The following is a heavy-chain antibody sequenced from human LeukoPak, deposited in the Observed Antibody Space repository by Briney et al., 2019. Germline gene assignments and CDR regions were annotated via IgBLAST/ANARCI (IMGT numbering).Heavy chain of an antibody. V-gene: IGHV4-59*08. CDR3: ARHYYGDVYYIDF. J-gene: IGHJ4*02. D-gene: IGHD3-10*01. CDR1: DGSISDWY. CDR2: FYYSGTS. Sequence: SETLSLTCTVTDGSISDWYWSWIRQSPGKGLEWIAYFYYSGTSRYNPSLKSRVTVSGDTSKNQFSLKLTSVTAADTAVYYCARHYYGDVYYIDFWGEGTLVTVSS.